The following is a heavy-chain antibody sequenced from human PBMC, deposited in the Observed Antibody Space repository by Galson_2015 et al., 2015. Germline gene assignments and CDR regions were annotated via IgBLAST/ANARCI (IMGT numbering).Heavy chain of an antibody. Sequence: SLRLSCAASGFTFSSYGMHWVRQAPGKGLEWVAVIWYDGSNKYYADSVKGRFTISRDNSKNTLYLQMNSLRAEDTAVYYCARDIRFLEWLSDYMDVWGKGTTVTVSS. J-gene: IGHJ6*03. V-gene: IGHV3-33*01. CDR2: IWYDGSNK. D-gene: IGHD3-3*01. CDR3: ARDIRFLEWLSDYMDV. CDR1: GFTFSSYG.